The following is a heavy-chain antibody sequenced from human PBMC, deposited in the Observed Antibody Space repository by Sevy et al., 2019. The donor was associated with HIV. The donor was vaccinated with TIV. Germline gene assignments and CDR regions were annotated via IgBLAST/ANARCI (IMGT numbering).Heavy chain of an antibody. V-gene: IGHV3-23*01. D-gene: IGHD2-15*01. CDR1: GFTFSSYD. Sequence: GGSLRLSCAASGFTFSSYDMSWVRQAPGKGLEWVSAISSSGGSTYYADSVKGRFTISRDNSKNTLYLQMNSLRAEDTAVYYCPRAGLEGSPGIVVVVAAIPDAFDIWGQGTMVTVSS. CDR2: ISSSGGST. J-gene: IGHJ3*02. CDR3: PRAGLEGSPGIVVVVAAIPDAFDI.